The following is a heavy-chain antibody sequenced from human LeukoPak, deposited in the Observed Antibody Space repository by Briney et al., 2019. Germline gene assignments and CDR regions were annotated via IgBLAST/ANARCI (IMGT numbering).Heavy chain of an antibody. D-gene: IGHD1-14*01. CDR3: VKDNPLDY. J-gene: IGHJ4*02. CDR2: IDHVGIEK. V-gene: IGHV3-7*01. CDR1: GFTFSNYW. Sequence: GGSLRLSCAASGFTFSNYWMSWVRQAPGKGLEWVANIDHVGIEKFYVGSVKGRFTISRDNSKNTLYLHINSLRAEDTAVYYCVKDNPLDYWGQGTLVIVSS.